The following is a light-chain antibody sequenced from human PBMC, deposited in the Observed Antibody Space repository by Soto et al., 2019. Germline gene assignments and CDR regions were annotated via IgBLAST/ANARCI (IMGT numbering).Light chain of an antibody. CDR1: MRDVGAYNL. V-gene: IGLV2-14*01. J-gene: IGLJ2*01. CDR3: SSYTSKSSLI. CDR2: EVR. Sequence: QSALTQPASVSGSPGQSITISCAGTMRDVGAYNLVSWYQQHPGRAPQLIIYEVRNRPSGLSFRFSGSKSGNTASRTISGLQADDEADYYCSSYTSKSSLIFGGGTKVTVL.